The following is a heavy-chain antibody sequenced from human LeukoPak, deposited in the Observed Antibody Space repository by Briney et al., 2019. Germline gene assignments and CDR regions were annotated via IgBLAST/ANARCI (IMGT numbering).Heavy chain of an antibody. CDR2: IYSSGST. J-gene: IGHJ4*02. CDR3: ARNYDNSGYTAFGY. CDR1: GGSISSYY. D-gene: IGHD3-22*01. Sequence: SQALSLTCTVSGGSISSYYWSWIRQSPGKGLEWIGHIYSSGSTNYNPSLKSRVTISIDTSKNQFSLKLSSVTAADTALYYCARNYDNSGYTAFGYWGRGTLVTVSS. V-gene: IGHV4-59*01.